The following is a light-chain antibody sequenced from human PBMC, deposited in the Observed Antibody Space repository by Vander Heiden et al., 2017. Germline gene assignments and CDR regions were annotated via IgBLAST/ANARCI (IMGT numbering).Light chain of an antibody. J-gene: IGKJ2*01. CDR2: KAS. V-gene: IGKV1-5*03. Sequence: ETQMTQSPSTLSASVGDRVTITCRASRTIYSWLAWYQQKPGKALKVLIHKASTLESGVPSRFSGSGSGTEFTLTISNLQPEDFGTYYCQQYNSYLYTFGQGTKVEIK. CDR3: QQYNSYLYT. CDR1: RTIYSW.